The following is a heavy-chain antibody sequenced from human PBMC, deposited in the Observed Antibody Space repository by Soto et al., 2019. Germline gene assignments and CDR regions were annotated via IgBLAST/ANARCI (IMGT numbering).Heavy chain of an antibody. V-gene: IGHV4-59*01. CDR3: ARTTIDGSGDH. D-gene: IGHD3-10*01. J-gene: IGHJ4*02. Sequence: SEKLSLTCIVSGGSIRSDHWSWIRKPPGKALEWIGYIWYSGSTKYNPSLKSRITISVDTSKNQFSLKLSSVTAADTAVYYCARTTIDGSGDHWGQ. CDR1: GGSIRSDH. CDR2: IWYSGST.